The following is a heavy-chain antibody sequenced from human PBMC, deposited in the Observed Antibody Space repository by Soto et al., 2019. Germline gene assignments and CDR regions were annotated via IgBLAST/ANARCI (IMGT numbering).Heavy chain of an antibody. V-gene: IGHV1-69*02. CDR2: IIPILGIA. CDR3: ARTASVGATGFDY. J-gene: IGHJ4*02. CDR1: GGTFSSYT. D-gene: IGHD1-26*01. Sequence: GASVKVSCKASGGTFSSYTISWVRQAPGQGLEWMGRIIPILGIANYAQKFQGRVTITADKSTSTAYMELSSLRSEDTAVYYCARTASVGATGFDYWGQGTLVTVSS.